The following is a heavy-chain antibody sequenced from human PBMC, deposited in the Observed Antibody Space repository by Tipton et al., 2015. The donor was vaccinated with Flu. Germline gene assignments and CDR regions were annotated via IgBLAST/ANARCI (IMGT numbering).Heavy chain of an antibody. J-gene: IGHJ4*02. CDR3: AREGRNSGGLDY. CDR2: SSGSSGHT. V-gene: IGHV4-4*08. CDR1: GGSISDYY. D-gene: IGHD1-26*01. Sequence: TLSLTCTVSGGSISDYYWSWIRQPPGKGLVWIAYSSGSSGHTNYNPSLKSRGTISVDTSKNQFSPKLSSVTAADTAVYFCAREGRNSGGLDYWGQGTLVAVSS.